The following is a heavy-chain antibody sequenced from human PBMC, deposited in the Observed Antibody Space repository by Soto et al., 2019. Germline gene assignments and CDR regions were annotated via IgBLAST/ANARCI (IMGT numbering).Heavy chain of an antibody. J-gene: IGHJ4*02. CDR3: ARLMGVVTVDY. CDR1: GGSISSTGHY. D-gene: IGHD2-21*02. CDR2: IYYAGSP. V-gene: IGHV4-39*02. Sequence: QLQLQESGPGLVKPSETLSLTCSVSGGSISSTGHYWGWIRQPPGKGLEWIGNIYYAGSPYYNPSLKSRVTISVDTSKNHFSLALTSVIAADTAVYYCARLMGVVTVDYWGQGALVTVSS.